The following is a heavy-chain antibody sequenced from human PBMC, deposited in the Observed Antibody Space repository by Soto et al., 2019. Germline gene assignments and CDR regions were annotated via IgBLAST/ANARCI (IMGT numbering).Heavy chain of an antibody. V-gene: IGHV1-8*01. CDR3: ARRKSTSCYAGFYCYYYGMDV. Sequence: QVQLVQSGAEVKKPGASVKVSCKASGYTFTSYDINWVRQATGQGLEWMGWMNPNSGNTGYAQKFQGRVTMTRNTPTRKAYMELSSLRSEDTAVYYCARRKSTSCYAGFYCYYYGMDVWGQGTTVTVSS. J-gene: IGHJ6*02. CDR2: MNPNSGNT. D-gene: IGHD2-2*01. CDR1: GYTFTSYD.